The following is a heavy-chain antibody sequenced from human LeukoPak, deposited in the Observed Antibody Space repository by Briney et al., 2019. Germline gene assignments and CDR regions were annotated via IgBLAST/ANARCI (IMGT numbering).Heavy chain of an antibody. V-gene: IGHV3-74*01. D-gene: IGHD3-3*01. CDR3: VRSMSGRNDL. CDR1: GFTFSSYA. Sequence: GGSLRLSCSASGFTFSSYAMHWVRQAPGKGLVWVSRINVEGTRTDYADSVRGRFTISRDNAKNTLYLQMNGLTAEDTAIYYCVRSMSGRNDLWGQGTLVSVSA. J-gene: IGHJ5*02. CDR2: INVEGTRT.